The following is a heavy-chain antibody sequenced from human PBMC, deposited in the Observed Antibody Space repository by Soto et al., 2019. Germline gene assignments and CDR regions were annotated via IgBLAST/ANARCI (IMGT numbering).Heavy chain of an antibody. CDR1: GFTFRIYA. V-gene: IGHV3-23*01. J-gene: IGHJ4*02. D-gene: IGHD3-22*01. CDR2: ISGSGSTI. CDR3: AKVFSYYDSSGYYYFDY. Sequence: GSLRLSCATSGFTFRIYAVSLVRQARGKEPEWISSISGSGSTIYYADSVKGGLTISRDNSKNTLYLQMSSLRAEDTDVYYCAKVFSYYDSSGYYYFDYWGQGTLVTVSS.